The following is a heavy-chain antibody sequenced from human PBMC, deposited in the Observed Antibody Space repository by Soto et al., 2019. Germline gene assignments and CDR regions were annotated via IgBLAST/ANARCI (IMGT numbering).Heavy chain of an antibody. CDR1: GDSINSDKYY. D-gene: IGHD1-20*01. CDR2: IYYSGST. CDR3: ARHINYFDY. V-gene: IGHV4-39*01. J-gene: IGHJ4*02. Sequence: SETLSLTCSVSGDSINSDKYYWGWIRQPPGKGLEWIGSIYYSGSTYYNPSLKSRVTISVDTSKNQFSLKLSSVTAADTAVHYCARHINYFDYWGQGTLVTVSS.